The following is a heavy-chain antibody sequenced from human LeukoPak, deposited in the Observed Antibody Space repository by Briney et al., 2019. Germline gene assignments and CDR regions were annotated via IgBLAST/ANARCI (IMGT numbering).Heavy chain of an antibody. CDR3: ASGSYYEAPFCGY. Sequence: GGSLRLSCAASGFTFSSYSMNWVRQAPGKGLEWVSSISSSSSYIYYADSVKGRFTISRDNAKNSLYLQMNSLRAEDTAVYYCASGSYYEAPFCGYWGQGTLVTVSS. V-gene: IGHV3-21*01. CDR1: GFTFSSYS. J-gene: IGHJ4*02. D-gene: IGHD1-26*01. CDR2: ISSSSSYI.